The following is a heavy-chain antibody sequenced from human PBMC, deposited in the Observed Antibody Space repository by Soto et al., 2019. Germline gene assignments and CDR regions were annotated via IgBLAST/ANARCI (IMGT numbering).Heavy chain of an antibody. V-gene: IGHV6-1*01. Sequence: SQTLSLTCGISGDSVSSNSAGWNWIRQSPSRGLEWLGRTYHRSKWYNDYAVSVKSRITINPDTSKNQFSLQLNSVTLEDTAIYYCARDPNYYDSSGYYRHWYFDLWGRGTLVTV. CDR3: ARDPNYYDSSGYYRHWYFDL. D-gene: IGHD3-22*01. CDR2: TYHRSKWYN. J-gene: IGHJ2*01. CDR1: GDSVSSNSAG.